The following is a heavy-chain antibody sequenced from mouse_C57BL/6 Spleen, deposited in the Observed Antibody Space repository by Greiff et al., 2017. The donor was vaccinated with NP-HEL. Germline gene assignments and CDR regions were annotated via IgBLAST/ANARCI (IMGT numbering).Heavy chain of an antibody. CDR3: ARRGYYSNPIFDY. V-gene: IGHV5-9*01. J-gene: IGHJ2*01. D-gene: IGHD2-5*01. CDR1: GFTFSSYT. CDR2: ISGGGGNT. Sequence: EVQGVESGGGLVKPGGSLKLSCAASGFTFSSYTMSWVRQTPEKRLEWVATISGGGGNTYYPDSVKGRFTISRDNAKNTLYLQMSSLRSEDTALYYCARRGYYSNPIFDYWGQGTTLTVSS.